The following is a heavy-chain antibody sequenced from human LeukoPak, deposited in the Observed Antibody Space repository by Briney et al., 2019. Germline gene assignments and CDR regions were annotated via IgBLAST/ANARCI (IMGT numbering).Heavy chain of an antibody. CDR2: INSDGSWT. CDR1: GNYW. Sequence: GGSLRLSCAASGNYWMHWVRQAPGKGLVWVSHINSDGSWTSYADSVKGRFTISRDNSKNTLYLQMYSLRAEDTAVFYCAKGITIFGVVNNDAFDIWGPGTMVTVSS. V-gene: IGHV3-74*01. D-gene: IGHD3-3*01. CDR3: AKGITIFGVVNNDAFDI. J-gene: IGHJ3*02.